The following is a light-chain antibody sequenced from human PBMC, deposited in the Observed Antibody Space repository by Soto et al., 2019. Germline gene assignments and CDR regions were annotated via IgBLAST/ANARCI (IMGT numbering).Light chain of an antibody. Sequence: EIVMTQSPATLSVSPGETATLSCRASQYVSNKVAWYQQKPGQAPRLLIYGASNRATGIPDRFSGSGSGTDFTLTISSLEPEDFAVYYCHQRSNWPLTVGQGTRL. J-gene: IGKJ5*01. V-gene: IGKV3-11*01. CDR3: HQRSNWPLT. CDR1: QYVSNK. CDR2: GAS.